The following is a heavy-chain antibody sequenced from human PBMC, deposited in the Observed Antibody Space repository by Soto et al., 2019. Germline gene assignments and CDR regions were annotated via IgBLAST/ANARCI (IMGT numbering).Heavy chain of an antibody. V-gene: IGHV3-7*05. Sequence: EVQLVESGGGLVQPGGSLRLSCAASGFTFSSYWMSWVRQAPGKGLEWVANIKQDGSEKYYVDSVKGRFTISRDNAKNPPYLQMNSLRAEGPAVYYCARATRSGTGGYYYYGMDVWGQGTTVTVSS. D-gene: IGHD1-7*01. CDR2: IKQDGSEK. J-gene: IGHJ6*02. CDR3: ARATRSGTGGYYYYGMDV. CDR1: GFTFSSYW.